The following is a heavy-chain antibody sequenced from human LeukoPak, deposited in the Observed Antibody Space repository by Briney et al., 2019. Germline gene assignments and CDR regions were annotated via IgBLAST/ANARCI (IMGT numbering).Heavy chain of an antibody. Sequence: ASVKVSCKASGYTFTSYGISWVRQAPGQGLEWMGWISAYNGNTNYAQKLQGRVTMTTDTSTSTAYTELRSLRSDDTAVYYCAREITMVRGVNTYNWFDPWGQGTLVTVSS. J-gene: IGHJ5*02. CDR1: GYTFTSYG. CDR3: AREITMVRGVNTYNWFDP. V-gene: IGHV1-18*01. CDR2: ISAYNGNT. D-gene: IGHD3-10*01.